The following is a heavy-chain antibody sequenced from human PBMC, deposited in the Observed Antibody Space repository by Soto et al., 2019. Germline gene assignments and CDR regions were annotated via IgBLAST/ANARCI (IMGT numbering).Heavy chain of an antibody. D-gene: IGHD4-17*01. Sequence: QVQLQESGPGLVKPSQTLSLTCTVSGGSISSGDYYWSWIRQPPGKGLEWIGYIYYSGSTYYNPSLKSRVTISVDTSKNQCSLKLSSVTAADTAVYYCARDHTVTTGTDNWFDPWGQGTLVTVSS. CDR1: GGSISSGDYY. CDR3: ARDHTVTTGTDNWFDP. CDR2: IYYSGST. J-gene: IGHJ5*02. V-gene: IGHV4-30-4*01.